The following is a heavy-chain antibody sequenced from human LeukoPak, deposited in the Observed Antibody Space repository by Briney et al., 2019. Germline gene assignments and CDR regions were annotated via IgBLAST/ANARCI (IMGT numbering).Heavy chain of an antibody. Sequence: GGSLRLSCAASGFTFRTYGMNWVRQAPGKGLEWVSFISSSGSYIYYADSVKGRFTISRDNAASSLYLQMNSLRAEDTAIYYCASLLYDSSVFVDYWGQGTLVTVSS. J-gene: IGHJ4*02. CDR1: GFTFRTYG. V-gene: IGHV3-21*01. CDR2: ISSSGSYI. CDR3: ASLLYDSSVFVDY. D-gene: IGHD3-22*01.